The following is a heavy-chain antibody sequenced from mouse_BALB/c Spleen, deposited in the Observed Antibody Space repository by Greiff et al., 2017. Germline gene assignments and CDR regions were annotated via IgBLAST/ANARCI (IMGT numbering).Heavy chain of an antibody. Sequence: VQLVESGPELVRPGVSVKISCKGSGYTFTDYAMHWVKQSHAKSLEWIGVISTYYGNTNYNQKFKGKATMTVDKSSSTAYMELARLTSEDSAVYYCARSDYGYRWYFDVWGAGTTVTVSS. D-gene: IGHD1-2*01. V-gene: IGHV1-67*01. CDR2: ISTYYGNT. CDR3: ARSDYGYRWYFDV. CDR1: GYTFTDYA. J-gene: IGHJ1*01.